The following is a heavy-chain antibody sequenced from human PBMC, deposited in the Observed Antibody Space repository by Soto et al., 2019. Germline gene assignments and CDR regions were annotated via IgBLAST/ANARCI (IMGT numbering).Heavy chain of an antibody. D-gene: IGHD1-26*01. J-gene: IGHJ4*02. Sequence: PSETLSLTCTVSGGSISSSSYYWGWIRQPPGKGLEWIGSIYYSGSTYYNPSLKSRVTISVDTSKNQFSLKLSSVTAADTAVYYCASSGSYYSTFDYWGQGTLVTAPQ. CDR1: GGSISSSSYY. CDR2: IYYSGST. V-gene: IGHV4-39*01. CDR3: ASSGSYYSTFDY.